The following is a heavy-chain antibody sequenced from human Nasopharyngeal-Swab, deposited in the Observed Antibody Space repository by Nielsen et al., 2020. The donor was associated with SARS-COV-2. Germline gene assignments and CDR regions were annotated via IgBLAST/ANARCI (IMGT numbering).Heavy chain of an antibody. D-gene: IGHD2/OR15-2a*01. CDR2: ISGRGDNT. V-gene: IGHV3-23*01. CDR1: GFPFSTYG. J-gene: IGHJ4*02. Sequence: GGSLKISCAASGFPFSTYGMSWVRQAPGKGLEWVSSISGRGDNTYYADSVKGRFTISRDNSKNTLYLQMNSLRAEDTAIYYCAKDLKGPYFFWGQGTLVTVSS. CDR3: AKDLKGPYFF.